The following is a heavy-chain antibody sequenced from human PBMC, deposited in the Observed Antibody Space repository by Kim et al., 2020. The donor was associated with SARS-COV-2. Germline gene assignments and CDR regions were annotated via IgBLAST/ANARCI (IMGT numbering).Heavy chain of an antibody. CDR2: IYSGGSST. Sequence: GGSLRLSCAASGFTFSSYAMSWVRQAPGKGLEWVSVIYSGGSSTYYADSVKGRFTISRDNSKNTLYLQMNSLRAEDTAVYYCAKRLPENYYGSGSYSPTTYGMDVWGQGTTVTVSS. D-gene: IGHD3-10*01. V-gene: IGHV3-23*03. J-gene: IGHJ6*02. CDR1: GFTFSSYA. CDR3: AKRLPENYYGSGSYSPTTYGMDV.